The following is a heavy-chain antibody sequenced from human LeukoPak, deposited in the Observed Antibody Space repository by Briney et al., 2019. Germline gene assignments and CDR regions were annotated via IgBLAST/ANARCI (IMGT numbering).Heavy chain of an antibody. CDR1: EFTFSTYW. V-gene: IGHV3-7*01. D-gene: IGHD1-1*01. CDR3: ARSPPLWNGDAFDI. J-gene: IGHJ3*02. CDR2: IKQDGSEK. Sequence: PGGSLRLSCAASEFTFSTYWMTWVRQAPGKGLEWVADIKQDGSEKYYVDSVKGRFAISRQNAKNSLYLQMNSLRAEDTAVYYCARSPPLWNGDAFDIWGQGTMVTVSS.